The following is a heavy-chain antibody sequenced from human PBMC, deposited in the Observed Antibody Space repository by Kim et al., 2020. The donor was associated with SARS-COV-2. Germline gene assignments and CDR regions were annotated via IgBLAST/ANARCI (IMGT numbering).Heavy chain of an antibody. CDR2: TYYRSKWYN. D-gene: IGHD2-8*01. J-gene: IGHJ3*02. V-gene: IGHV6-1*01. CDR1: GDSVSSNSAA. CDR3: ARDFLSIVLMVYANAFDI. Sequence: SQTLSLTCAISGDSVSSNSAAWNWIRQSPSRGLEWLGRTYYRSKWYNDYAVPVKSRITINPDTSKNQFSLQLNSVTPEDTAVYYCARDFLSIVLMVYANAFDIWGQGTMVTVSS.